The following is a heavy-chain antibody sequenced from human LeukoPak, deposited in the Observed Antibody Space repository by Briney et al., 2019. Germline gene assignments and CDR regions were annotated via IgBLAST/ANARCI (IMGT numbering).Heavy chain of an antibody. D-gene: IGHD6-19*01. Sequence: ASVKVSCKASGYTFTGYYMHWVRQAPGQGLEWMGWINPNSGGTNYAQKFQGWVTMTRDTSISTAYMELSRLRSDDTAVYYCARGGSSSGWYPCFDPWGQGTLVTVSS. V-gene: IGHV1-2*04. J-gene: IGHJ5*02. CDR3: ARGGSSSGWYPCFDP. CDR1: GYTFTGYY. CDR2: INPNSGGT.